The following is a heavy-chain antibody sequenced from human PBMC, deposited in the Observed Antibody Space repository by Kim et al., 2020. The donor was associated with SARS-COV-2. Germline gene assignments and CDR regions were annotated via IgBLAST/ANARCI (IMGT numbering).Heavy chain of an antibody. J-gene: IGHJ4*02. CDR2: ISYDGSNK. CDR1: GFTFSSYG. D-gene: IGHD2-8*02. Sequence: GGSLRLSCAASGFTFSSYGMHWVRQAPGKGLEWVAVISYDGSNKYYADSVKGRFTISRDNSKNTLYLQMNSLRAEDTAVYYCAKSTSRLVGYAPDYWGQG. V-gene: IGHV3-30*18. CDR3: AKSTSRLVGYAPDY.